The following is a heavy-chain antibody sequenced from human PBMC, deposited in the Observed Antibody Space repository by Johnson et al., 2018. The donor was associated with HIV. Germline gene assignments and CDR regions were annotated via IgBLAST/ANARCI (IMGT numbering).Heavy chain of an antibody. Sequence: VQLVESGGGLVQPGRSLRLSCAASGFTFDDYAMHWVRQAPGKGLEWVSGISWNSGSIGYADSVKGRFTISRDNAKNSLYLQLNSLRAEDTAFYYCAKAKDTVMVLGAFDIWGQGTMVTVSS. J-gene: IGHJ3*02. CDR3: AKAKDTVMVLGAFDI. D-gene: IGHD5-18*01. V-gene: IGHV3-9*01. CDR2: ISWNSGSI. CDR1: GFTFDDYA.